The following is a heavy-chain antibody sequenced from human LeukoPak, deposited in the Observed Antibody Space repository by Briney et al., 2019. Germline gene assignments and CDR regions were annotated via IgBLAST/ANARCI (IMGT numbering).Heavy chain of an antibody. D-gene: IGHD2-15*01. CDR2: IIPILGTA. Sequence: ASVKVSCKASGGTFSSYAISWVRQAPGQGLEWMGGIIPILGTANYAQKFQGRVTITADESTSTAYMELSSLRSEDTAVYYCAREYCSGGSCYAGGFDYWGQGTLVTVSS. V-gene: IGHV1-69*01. CDR3: AREYCSGGSCYAGGFDY. J-gene: IGHJ4*02. CDR1: GGTFSSYA.